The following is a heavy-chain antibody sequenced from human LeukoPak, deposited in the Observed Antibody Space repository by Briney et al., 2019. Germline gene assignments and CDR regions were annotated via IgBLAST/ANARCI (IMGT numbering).Heavy chain of an antibody. CDR1: GYTFTSYG. V-gene: IGHV1-18*01. CDR2: ISAYNAYT. CDR3: ARPTVAGRRDWFDP. D-gene: IGHD6-19*01. J-gene: IGHJ5*02. Sequence: ASVKVSCKASGYTFTSYGTSWVRQAPGQGLEWVGWISAYNAYTNYTQKLQGRVTMTTDTSTSTAYMELRSLRSDDTAVYYCARPTVAGRRDWFDPWGQGTLVTVSS.